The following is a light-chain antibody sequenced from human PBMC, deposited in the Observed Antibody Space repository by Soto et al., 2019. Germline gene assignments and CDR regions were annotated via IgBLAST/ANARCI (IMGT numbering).Light chain of an antibody. CDR1: QSITSNY. V-gene: IGKV3-20*01. J-gene: IGKJ1*01. Sequence: EIVLTQSPGTLSLSPGERATLSCRASQSITSNYLAWYQQKPGQAPRLLIYGASSRATGIPDRFSGSGSGTDFTLTISRLEPEDFAVYYCHQDGRSFWTFGQGTKVEIK. CDR3: HQDGRSFWT. CDR2: GAS.